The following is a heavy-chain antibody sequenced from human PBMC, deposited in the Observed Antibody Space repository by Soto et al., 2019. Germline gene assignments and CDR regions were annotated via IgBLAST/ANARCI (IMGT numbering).Heavy chain of an antibody. CDR1: GFTFRNFV. Sequence: EVQLLESGGGMVQPGGSLRVSCAASGFTFRNFVMSWVRQAPGKGLEWVSVIRATGGETFYADSVKGRFTISRDNSKNTLYLQMNSLRDEDTALYFCAQDGGWGVVSPSHDYWGQGTLVTVSS. D-gene: IGHD2-21*01. J-gene: IGHJ4*02. V-gene: IGHV3-23*01. CDR3: AQDGGWGVVSPSHDY. CDR2: IRATGGET.